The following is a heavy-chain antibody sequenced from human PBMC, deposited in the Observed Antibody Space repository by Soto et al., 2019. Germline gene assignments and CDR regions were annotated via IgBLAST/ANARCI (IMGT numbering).Heavy chain of an antibody. CDR2: IYYSGST. Sequence: QVQLQESGPGLVKPSETLSLTCTVSGGSISSHYWSWMRQPRGKGLEWIAYIYYSGSTKYNPSLKSRVTMSIDMSMNQFSLNLSSVTAADTAVYYCASGYYYFDYWGQGTLVTVSS. D-gene: IGHD2-2*03. V-gene: IGHV4-59*11. J-gene: IGHJ4*02. CDR1: GGSISSHY. CDR3: ASGYYYFDY.